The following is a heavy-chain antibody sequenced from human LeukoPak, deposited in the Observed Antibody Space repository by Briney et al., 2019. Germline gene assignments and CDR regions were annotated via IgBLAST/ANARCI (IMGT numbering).Heavy chain of an antibody. CDR1: GVSISSSSYY. J-gene: IGHJ5*02. Sequence: SETLSLTCNVSGVSISSSSYYWSWIRQPPGKGLEGIGEINQSGSTNYNPSLKSRVTISVDTSKNQFSLKLSSVTAADPAVYYCARTSRRGYARPRGMNWFDPWGQGTLVTVSS. V-gene: IGHV4-39*07. D-gene: IGHD5-12*01. CDR3: ARTSRRGYARPRGMNWFDP. CDR2: INQSGST.